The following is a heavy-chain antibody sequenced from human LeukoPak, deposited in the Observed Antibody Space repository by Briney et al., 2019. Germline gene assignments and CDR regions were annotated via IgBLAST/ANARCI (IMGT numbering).Heavy chain of an antibody. D-gene: IGHD6-13*01. CDR3: ARDGPGYSSSWFYYYYMDV. Sequence: ASVKVSCKASGYTFTGYYMHWVRQAPGQGLEWMGWINPNSGGTNYAQKFQGRVTMTRDTSISTAYMELSRLRSGDTAVYYCARDGPGYSSSWFYYYYMDVWGKGTTVTISS. CDR1: GYTFTGYY. J-gene: IGHJ6*03. V-gene: IGHV1-2*02. CDR2: INPNSGGT.